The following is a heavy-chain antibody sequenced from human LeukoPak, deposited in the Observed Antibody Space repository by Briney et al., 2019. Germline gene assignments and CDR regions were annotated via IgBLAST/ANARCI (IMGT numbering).Heavy chain of an antibody. CDR3: ARDLNYYDSSGYSYYYYYMDV. CDR2: IYTSGST. J-gene: IGHJ6*03. V-gene: IGHV4-4*07. D-gene: IGHD3-22*01. CDR1: GGSISSYY. Sequence: SETLSLTCTVSGGSISSYYWSWIRQPAGKGLEWIGCIYTSGSTNYNPSLKSRVTMSVDTSKNQFSLKLSSVTAADTAVYYCARDLNYYDSSGYSYYYYYMDVWGKGTTVTVSS.